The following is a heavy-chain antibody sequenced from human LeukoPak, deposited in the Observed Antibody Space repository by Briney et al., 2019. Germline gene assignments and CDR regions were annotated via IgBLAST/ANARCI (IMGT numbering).Heavy chain of an antibody. CDR1: GGSISSYY. V-gene: IGHV4-4*07. J-gene: IGHJ4*02. Sequence: SETLSLTCTVSGGSISSYYWSWIRQPPGKGLEWIGRIHSTGSTNYNPSLQSRVTMSVDTSKNQFYLKLTSVTAADTAVYYCAGHHPRNTVDFWGQGTLVTVSS. CDR2: IHSTGST. CDR3: AGHHPRNTVDF. D-gene: IGHD2/OR15-2a*01.